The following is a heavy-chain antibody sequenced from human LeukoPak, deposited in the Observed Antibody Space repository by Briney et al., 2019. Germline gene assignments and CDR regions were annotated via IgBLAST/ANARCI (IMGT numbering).Heavy chain of an antibody. CDR3: ASQSVGLFHH. V-gene: IGHV3-7*01. Sequence: PGGSLRLSCAASGFSLSTYWMSWVRQAPGKGLEWVANIKQDGSDKYHVDSVKGRFTISRDNAKNSLYLHMNTLRAEDTAVYYFASQSVGLFHHWGQGVLVTGSS. J-gene: IGHJ4*02. CDR1: GFSLSTYW. D-gene: IGHD5/OR15-5a*01. CDR2: IKQDGSDK.